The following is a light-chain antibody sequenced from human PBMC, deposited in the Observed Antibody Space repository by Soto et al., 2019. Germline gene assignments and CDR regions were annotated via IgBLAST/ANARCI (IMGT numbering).Light chain of an antibody. V-gene: IGLV2-23*02. Sequence: QSVLTQPASVSGSPRQSITISCTGPSSDVGSYNLVSWYQQHPGKAPKLMIYEVSKRPSGVSNRFSGSKSVNTASLTISGLQAEDQADYYCCSYAGSSTPYVFGTGTKVPVL. CDR1: SSDVGSYNL. CDR3: CSYAGSSTPYV. J-gene: IGLJ1*01. CDR2: EVS.